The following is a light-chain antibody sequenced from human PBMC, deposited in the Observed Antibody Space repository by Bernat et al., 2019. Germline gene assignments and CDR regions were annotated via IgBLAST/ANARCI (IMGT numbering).Light chain of an antibody. V-gene: IGKV3-15*01. Sequence: ERVMTQSPATLSVSPGERATLSCRACQSVTTELAWYQQKPGQAPRLLIYGASTRATGIPGRFSGSGSGTEFTLTISSLQSEDFAVYYCQQYNRWPLTFGGGTKVEIK. CDR2: GAS. CDR1: QSVTTE. J-gene: IGKJ4*01. CDR3: QQYNRWPLT.